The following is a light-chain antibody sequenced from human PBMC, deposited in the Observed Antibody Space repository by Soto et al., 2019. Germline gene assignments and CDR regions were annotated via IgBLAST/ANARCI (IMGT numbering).Light chain of an antibody. CDR2: DTS. Sequence: QSVVTQEPSLTVSPGGTVTLTCGFSTGAVTSGQYPDWFQQKPGHAPRPLIYDTSNKHSWTPARFSGSLRGGKAALTLSGSQPEDEAEYSCLVAYSGQGVFGGGTKVTVL. CDR1: TGAVTSGQY. V-gene: IGLV7-46*01. J-gene: IGLJ2*01. CDR3: LVAYSGQGV.